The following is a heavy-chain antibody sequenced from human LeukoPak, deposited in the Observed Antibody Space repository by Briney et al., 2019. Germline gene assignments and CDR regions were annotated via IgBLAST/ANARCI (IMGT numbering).Heavy chain of an antibody. Sequence: ASVKVSCKASGYTFSGYYMHWVRQAPGQGLEWMGWIIPNSGGANYAQKFRGRVTMTMDTSINTAYTELSSLRSDDTAVYYCARGGKSELGTCDFWGQGTLVTVSA. V-gene: IGHV1-2*02. J-gene: IGHJ4*02. D-gene: IGHD7-27*01. CDR2: IIPNSGGA. CDR3: ARGGKSELGTCDF. CDR1: GYTFSGYY.